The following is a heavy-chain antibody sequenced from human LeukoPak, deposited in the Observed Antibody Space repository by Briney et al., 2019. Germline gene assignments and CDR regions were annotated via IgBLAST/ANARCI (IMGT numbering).Heavy chain of an antibody. J-gene: IGHJ4*02. Sequence: QPGGSLRLSCAASGFTFSSYGMHWVRQAPGKGLEWVAVIWYDGSNKYYADSVKGRFTISRDNSKNTLYLQMNSLRAEDTAVYYCARDFEAAGTITVTLALDYWGQGTLVTVSS. D-gene: IGHD6-13*01. CDR3: ARDFEAAGTITVTLALDY. CDR2: IWYDGSNK. V-gene: IGHV3-33*08. CDR1: GFTFSSYG.